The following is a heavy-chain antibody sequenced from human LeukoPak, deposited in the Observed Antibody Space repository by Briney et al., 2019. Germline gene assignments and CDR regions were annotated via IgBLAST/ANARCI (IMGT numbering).Heavy chain of an antibody. CDR1: GFTFSSHS. D-gene: IGHD3-3*01. J-gene: IGHJ6*03. V-gene: IGHV3-7*01. CDR2: LKQDGSEK. CDR3: ARAMGTSYGFWSGSYTVSYYYYMDV. Sequence: AGGSLRLSCATFGFTFSSHSMSWVRQAPGKGLEWVANLKQDGSEKHYVDSVKGRFSISRDNTKNSLYRQMNNLRAEDTAVYYCARAMGTSYGFWSGSYTVSYYYYMDVWGKGTTVAVS.